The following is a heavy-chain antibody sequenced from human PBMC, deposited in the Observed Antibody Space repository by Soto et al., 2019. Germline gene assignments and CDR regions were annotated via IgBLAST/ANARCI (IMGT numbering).Heavy chain of an antibody. J-gene: IGHJ3*02. CDR3: ARRSPSWAFDI. D-gene: IGHD2-15*01. CDR1: GFTFSNYA. CDR2: VSVSGSST. V-gene: IGHV3-23*01. Sequence: EVQLLESGGGLVQPGGSLRLSCAVSGFTFSNYAMSWVRQAPGKGLEWVSAVSVSGSSTYYADSVKGRFTISRDNSKNTLYLQMNSMRAEDTAVYYCARRSPSWAFDIWGQGTMVTVSS.